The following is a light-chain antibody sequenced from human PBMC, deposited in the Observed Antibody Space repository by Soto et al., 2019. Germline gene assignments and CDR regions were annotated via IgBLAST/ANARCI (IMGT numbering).Light chain of an antibody. Sequence: DIQLTQSHSSLLASVGEGVTITYRGSKALTGNLACYQQKPGKVPELLTYATSTLQSGAPSRFSGSGSGTDFTLTISSLQPEDVATYYCHKYNHAPTFGGGTKVEIK. V-gene: IGKV1-27*01. CDR3: HKYNHAPT. CDR2: ATS. CDR1: KALTGN. J-gene: IGKJ4*01.